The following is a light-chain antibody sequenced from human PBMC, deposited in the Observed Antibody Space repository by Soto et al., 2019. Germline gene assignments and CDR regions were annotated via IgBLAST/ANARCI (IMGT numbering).Light chain of an antibody. CDR2: LGS. CDR1: QSLQHSNRYNY. J-gene: IGKJ4*01. Sequence: DIVMTQSPLSLPVTPGEAASISCRSSQSLQHSNRYNYLDWYLQKPGQSPQLLIYLGSNRASGVPDRFSGSGSGTDFTLKISRVEAEDVGVYYCMQALQTPRTFGGGTKVDIK. V-gene: IGKV2-28*01. CDR3: MQALQTPRT.